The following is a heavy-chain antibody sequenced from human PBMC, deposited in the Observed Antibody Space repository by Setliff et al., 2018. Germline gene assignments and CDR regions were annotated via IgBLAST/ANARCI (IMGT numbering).Heavy chain of an antibody. V-gene: IGHV4-39*01. D-gene: IGHD3-10*01. Sequence: PSETLSLTCTVSGGSIRSSTHYWGWIRQPPGKGLEWIGTIYYNGNAYYTPSLKGRVTISIDTSKNQFSLKLSSVTAADTAVYYCARHTIAMSTIISYFDYWGQGTLVTVSS. J-gene: IGHJ4*02. CDR3: ARHTIAMSTIISYFDY. CDR1: GGSIRSSTHY. CDR2: IYYNGNA.